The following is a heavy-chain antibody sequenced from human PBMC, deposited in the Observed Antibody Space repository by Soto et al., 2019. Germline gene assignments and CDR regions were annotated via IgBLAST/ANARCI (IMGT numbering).Heavy chain of an antibody. J-gene: IGHJ4*02. Sequence: QEQLQESGPGLVKPSETLSLTCTVSGGSLSNYYWSWIRQPPGKGLEWIGYIYYSGRTNYNPSLKSRLTMSVDTSKNRVSLKLNSVTAADTAVSYCARNDHGGNPFYANWGQGTLVSVSS. V-gene: IGHV4-59*01. D-gene: IGHD4-17*01. CDR1: GGSLSNYY. CDR2: IYYSGRT. CDR3: ARNDHGGNPFYAN.